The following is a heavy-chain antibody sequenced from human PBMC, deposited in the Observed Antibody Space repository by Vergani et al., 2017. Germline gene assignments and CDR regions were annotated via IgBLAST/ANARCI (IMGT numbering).Heavy chain of an antibody. Sequence: QVQLVQSGAEVKKPGASVKVSCKASGYTFTSYAISWVRQAPGQGLEWMGRIIPILGIANYAQKFQGRVTITADKSTSTAYMELSSLRSEDTAVYYCARVRGLAAAYNWFDPWGQGTLVTVSS. CDR1: GYTFTSYA. J-gene: IGHJ5*02. CDR2: IIPILGIA. CDR3: ARVRGLAAAYNWFDP. D-gene: IGHD6-13*01. V-gene: IGHV1-69*04.